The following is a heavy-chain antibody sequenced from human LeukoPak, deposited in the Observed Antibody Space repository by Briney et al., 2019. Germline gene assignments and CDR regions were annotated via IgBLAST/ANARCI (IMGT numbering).Heavy chain of an antibody. CDR3: AKGGIAAAGTIDY. J-gene: IGHJ4*02. V-gene: IGHV3-30*02. D-gene: IGHD6-13*01. Sequence: GGSLRLSCAASGFTFSSYGMHWVRQAPGKGLEWVAFIRYDGSNKYYADSVKGRFTISRDNPKNTLYLQMNSLRAEDTAVYYCAKGGIAAAGTIDYWGQGTLVTVSS. CDR2: IRYDGSNK. CDR1: GFTFSSYG.